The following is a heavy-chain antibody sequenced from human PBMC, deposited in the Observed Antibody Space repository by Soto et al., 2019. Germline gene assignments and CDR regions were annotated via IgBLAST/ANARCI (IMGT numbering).Heavy chain of an antibody. CDR3: ARGGGGPRFLHDFWSGYYFSFDY. V-gene: IGHV4-34*01. J-gene: IGHJ4*02. CDR2: INHSGST. CDR1: GGSFSGYY. D-gene: IGHD3-3*01. Sequence: QVQLQQWGAGLLKPSETLSLTCAVYGGSFSGYYWSWIRQPPGKGLEWIGEINHSGSTNYNPSLKRRVTISVDTSKNQFSLKLSSVTAADTAVYYCARGGGGPRFLHDFWSGYYFSFDYWGQGTLVTVSS.